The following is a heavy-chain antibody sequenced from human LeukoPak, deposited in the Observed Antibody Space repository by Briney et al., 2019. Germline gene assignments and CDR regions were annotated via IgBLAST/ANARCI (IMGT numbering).Heavy chain of an antibody. V-gene: IGHV5-51*01. Sequence: GESLKISCKGSGYSFTSYWIGWVRQMPGKSLEWMGIIYPGDSDTRYSPSFQGQVTISADKSISTAYLQWSSLKASDTAMYYCATVGYCSGGSCNSFYYYYYGMDVWGQGTTVTVSS. CDR2: IYPGDSDT. J-gene: IGHJ6*02. CDR3: ATVGYCSGGSCNSFYYYYYGMDV. D-gene: IGHD2-15*01. CDR1: GYSFTSYW.